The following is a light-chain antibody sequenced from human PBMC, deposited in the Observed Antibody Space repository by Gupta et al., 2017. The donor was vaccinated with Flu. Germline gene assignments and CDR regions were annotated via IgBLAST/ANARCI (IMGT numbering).Light chain of an antibody. CDR1: QSIKTK. V-gene: IGKV3-15*01. J-gene: IGKJ1*01. CDR3: QQFDKWPAT. Sequence: PATLSVSPGERATLSCRASQSIKTKLVWYQQKPGQPIRLLIYGVSTRATGISARFSGSGFGTEFSLTINSLQSEDFAVYYCQQFDKWPATFGQGTKVEVK. CDR2: GVS.